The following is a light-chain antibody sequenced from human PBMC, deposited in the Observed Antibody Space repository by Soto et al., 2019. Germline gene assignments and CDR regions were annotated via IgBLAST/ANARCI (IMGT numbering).Light chain of an antibody. V-gene: IGLV2-14*03. CDR2: DVT. J-gene: IGLJ1*01. Sequence: QSVLAQPASVSGSPGQSITISCTGTSSDVGAYNYVSWYQQYPGKAPKYIIYDVTNRPSGVSYRFSGSKSGNTASLTISGLQDEDEADYYCSSYTTSSTLYVFGTGTKVTVL. CDR1: SSDVGAYNY. CDR3: SSYTTSSTLYV.